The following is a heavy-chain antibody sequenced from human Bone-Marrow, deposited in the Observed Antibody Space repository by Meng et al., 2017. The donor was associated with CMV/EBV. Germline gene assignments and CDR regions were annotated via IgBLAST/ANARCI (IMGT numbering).Heavy chain of an antibody. CDR3: VRDSRRGNSVY. CDR1: GFTFSTYW. V-gene: IGHV3-74*01. Sequence: GGSLRLSCAASGFTFSTYWMHWVRQAPGKGLVWVSLINSAGSSTSYADSVKGRFTISRDNAKNSQYLQMNRLRAEDTAVYYCVRDSRRGNSVYWGQGTLVTVSS. D-gene: IGHD4-23*01. CDR2: INSAGSST. J-gene: IGHJ4*02.